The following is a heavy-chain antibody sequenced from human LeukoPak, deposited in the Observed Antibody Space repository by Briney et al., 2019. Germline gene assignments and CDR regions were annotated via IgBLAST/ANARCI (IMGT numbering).Heavy chain of an antibody. J-gene: IGHJ4*02. CDR2: IYYSGRT. Sequence: PSETLSLTCTVSSGSINNYFWSWFRQSPGKGLEWIAYIYYSGRTKYNPSLQSRVTISVDTSKNQFSLKLSSVTAADTAVYYCARDRLQTFDYWGQGTLVTVSS. V-gene: IGHV4-59*12. D-gene: IGHD4-11*01. CDR1: SGSINNYF. CDR3: ARDRLQTFDY.